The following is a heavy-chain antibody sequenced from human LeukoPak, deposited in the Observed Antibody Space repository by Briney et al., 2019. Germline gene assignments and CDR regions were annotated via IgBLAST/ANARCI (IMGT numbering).Heavy chain of an antibody. CDR3: ARDLKMATSGGGYYYYYGMDV. D-gene: IGHD5-24*01. Sequence: GGSLRLSCAASGFTFSSYSMNWVRQAPGKGLEWVSSISSSSSHIYYADSVKGRFTTSRDNAKNSLYLQMNSLRAEDTAVYYCARDLKMATSGGGYYYYYGMDVWGQGTTVTVSS. V-gene: IGHV3-21*01. CDR2: ISSSSSHI. CDR1: GFTFSSYS. J-gene: IGHJ6*02.